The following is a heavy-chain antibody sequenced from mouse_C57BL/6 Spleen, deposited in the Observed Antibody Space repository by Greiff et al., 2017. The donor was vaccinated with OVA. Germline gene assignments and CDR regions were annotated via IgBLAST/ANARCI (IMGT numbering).Heavy chain of an antibody. V-gene: IGHV1-69*01. CDR3: ARGYSNYGGFAY. D-gene: IGHD2-5*01. J-gene: IGHJ3*01. CDR1: GYTFTSYW. CDR2: IDPSDSYT. Sequence: QVQLQQPGAELVMPGASVKLSCKASGYTFTSYWMHWVKQRPGQGLEWIGEIDPSDSYTNYNQKFKGKSTLTVDKSSSTAYMQLSSLTSEDSAVDYCARGYSNYGGFAYWGQGTLVTVSA.